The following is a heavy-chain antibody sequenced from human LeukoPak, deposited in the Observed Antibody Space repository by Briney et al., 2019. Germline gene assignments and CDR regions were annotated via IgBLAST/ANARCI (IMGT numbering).Heavy chain of an antibody. D-gene: IGHD3-22*01. V-gene: IGHV1-2*02. Sequence: ASVKVSCKASGYTFTGYYMHWVRQAPGQGLEWMGWINPNSGGTNYAQKFQGRVTMTRDTSISTAYMELSRLRSDDTAVYYCARDRAYDSSGYNAFDIWGQGTMVTVSS. CDR2: INPNSGGT. CDR1: GYTFTGYY. CDR3: ARDRAYDSSGYNAFDI. J-gene: IGHJ3*02.